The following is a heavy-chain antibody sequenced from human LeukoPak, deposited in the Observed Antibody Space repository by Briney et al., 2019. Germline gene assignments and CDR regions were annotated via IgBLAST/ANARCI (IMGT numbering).Heavy chain of an antibody. CDR1: GFTFSSYA. J-gene: IGHJ4*02. CDR2: ISGGGINT. V-gene: IGHV3-23*01. D-gene: IGHD6-19*01. CDR3: AKSGKTTAVAGFDS. Sequence: GGSLRLSCAASGFTFSSYAMTWVRQAPGKGLEGVSSISGGGINTYYAESVKGRFNISRDNSKNTLYLQMNSLRAEDTAVFYCAKSGKTTAVAGFDSWGQGTLVTVSS.